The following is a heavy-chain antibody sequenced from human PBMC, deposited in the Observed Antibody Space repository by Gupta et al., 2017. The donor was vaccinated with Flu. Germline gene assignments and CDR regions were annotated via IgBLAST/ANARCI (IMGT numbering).Heavy chain of an antibody. CDR2: IKDGNGTK. CDR3: AGGVGTGTYLQYYLDA. J-gene: IGHJ5*02. Sequence: HVQLVQSVADVKEPGASLPVSCESFRFTFTNYAIHAVRQAPGHRLGWMGWIKDGNGTKRYSQKCQGRLTITRDTSATTSYMELSRLTYDATFVYYCAGGVGTGTYLQYYLDAWGQGTLVTVSS. D-gene: IGHD5-24*01. V-gene: IGHV1-3*01. CDR1: RFTFTNYA.